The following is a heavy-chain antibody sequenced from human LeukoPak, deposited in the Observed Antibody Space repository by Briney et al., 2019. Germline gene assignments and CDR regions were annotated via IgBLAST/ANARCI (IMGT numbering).Heavy chain of an antibody. J-gene: IGHJ5*01. V-gene: IGHV1-2*02. CDR3: ARAGYCSGGSCSDWFDS. Sequence: ASVKVSCKASGYTFTNYYMHWVRQAPGQGLEWVGWISPNSGGTNYAQKFQGRVTMTRDTSISTAYMELSRLRSDDTAVYYCARAGYCSGGSCSDWFDSWGQGTLVTVSS. CDR2: ISPNSGGT. CDR1: GYTFTNYY. D-gene: IGHD2-15*01.